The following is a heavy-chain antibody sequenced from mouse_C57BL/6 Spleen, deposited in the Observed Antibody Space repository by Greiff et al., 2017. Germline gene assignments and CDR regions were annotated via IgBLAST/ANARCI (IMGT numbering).Heavy chain of an antibody. J-gene: IGHJ4*01. V-gene: IGHV1-69*01. CDR3: ARRHYGSSSYAMDY. CDR1: GYTFTSYW. CDR2: IDPSDSYT. Sequence: VKLQQPGAELVMPGASVKLSCKASGYTFTSYWMHWVKQRPGQGLEWIGEIDPSDSYTNYNQKFKGKSTLTVDKSSSTAYMQLSSLTSEDSAVYYCARRHYGSSSYAMDYWGQGTSVTVSS. D-gene: IGHD1-1*01.